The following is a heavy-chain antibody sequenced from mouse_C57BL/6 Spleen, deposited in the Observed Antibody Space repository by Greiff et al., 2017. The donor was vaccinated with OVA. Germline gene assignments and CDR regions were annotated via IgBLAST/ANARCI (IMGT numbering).Heavy chain of an antibody. D-gene: IGHD3-3*01. Sequence: QVQLQQSGPELVKPGASVTISCKASGYAFSSSWMNWVKQRPGKGLEWIGRIYPGDGDTNYNGKFKGQATLTADKSSSTAYMQLSSLASEDSAVYFCARRAGTGAMDYWGQGTSVTVSS. CDR1: GYAFSSSW. CDR2: IYPGDGDT. J-gene: IGHJ4*01. V-gene: IGHV1-82*01. CDR3: ARRAGTGAMDY.